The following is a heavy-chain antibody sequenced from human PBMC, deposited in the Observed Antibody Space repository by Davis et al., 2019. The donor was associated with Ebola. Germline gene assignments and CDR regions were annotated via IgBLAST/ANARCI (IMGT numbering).Heavy chain of an antibody. CDR2: INPSGGST. J-gene: IGHJ6*02. CDR3: ARDFDEYSSSSGNYYYGMDV. D-gene: IGHD6-6*01. Sequence: ASVKVSCKASGYTFTSYYMHWVRQAPGQGLEWMGIINPSGGSTSYAQKFQGRVTMTRDTSTSTVYMELSSLRSEDTAVYYCARDFDEYSSSSGNYYYGMDVWGQGTTVTVSS. CDR1: GYTFTSYY. V-gene: IGHV1-46*01.